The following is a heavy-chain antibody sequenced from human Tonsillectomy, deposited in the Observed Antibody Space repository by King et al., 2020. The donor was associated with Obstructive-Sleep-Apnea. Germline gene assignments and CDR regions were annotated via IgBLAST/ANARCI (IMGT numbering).Heavy chain of an antibody. J-gene: IGHJ4*02. CDR3: ARAQQDYFDY. D-gene: IGHD6-13*01. CDR1: GFTFSSYS. CDR2: SSSSSSTI. Sequence: VQLVESGGGLVQPGGSLRLSCAASGFTFSSYSVNWVRQAPGKGLEWVSYSSSSSSTIYYADSVKCRFTISRDNAKNSLYLQMNSLRAEDTAVYYCARAQQDYFDYWGQGTLVTVSS. V-gene: IGHV3-48*04.